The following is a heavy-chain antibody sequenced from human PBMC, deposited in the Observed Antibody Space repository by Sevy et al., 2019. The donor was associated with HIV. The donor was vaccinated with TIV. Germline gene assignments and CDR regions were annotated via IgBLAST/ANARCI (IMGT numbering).Heavy chain of an antibody. CDR2: ISTDGGST. V-gene: IGHV3-64D*06. CDR3: VDVLGGRTVGPFNN. D-gene: IGHD3-3*02. J-gene: IGHJ4*02. CDR1: GFTFSNYA. Sequence: GGSLRLSCSASGFTFSNYAMHWVRQAPGKGLEHVSAISTDGGSTYYADSVKGRFTISRDNSKSMLYLQMGDLRVEDTAVYFCVDVLGGRTVGPFNNRGQGTLVTVSS.